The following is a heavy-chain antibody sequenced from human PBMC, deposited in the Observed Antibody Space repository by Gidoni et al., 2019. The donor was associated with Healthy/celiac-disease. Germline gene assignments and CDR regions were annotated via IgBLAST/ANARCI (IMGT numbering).Heavy chain of an antibody. V-gene: IGHV3-21*01. CDR2: ISSSSSYI. CDR3: ASDGSGMDY. D-gene: IGHD3-10*01. Sequence: APGKGLEWVSSISSSSSYIYYADSVKGRFTISRDNAKNSLYLQMNSLRAEDTAVYYCASDGSGMDYWGQGTLVTVSS. J-gene: IGHJ4*02.